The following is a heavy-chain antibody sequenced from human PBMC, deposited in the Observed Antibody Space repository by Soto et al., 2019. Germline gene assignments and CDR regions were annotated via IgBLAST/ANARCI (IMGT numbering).Heavy chain of an antibody. V-gene: IGHV3-64*01. CDR1: GFTFSSYA. Sequence: EVQLVESGGGLVQPGGSLRLPCAASGFTFSSYAMHWVRQAPGKGLEYVSVISSNGGSTDYANSVKGRFTISRDNSKNTLYLQMGSLRAEDMAVYYCARGYGYYFDYWGQGTLVTVSS. J-gene: IGHJ4*02. CDR2: ISSNGGST. CDR3: ARGYGYYFDY. D-gene: IGHD5-18*01.